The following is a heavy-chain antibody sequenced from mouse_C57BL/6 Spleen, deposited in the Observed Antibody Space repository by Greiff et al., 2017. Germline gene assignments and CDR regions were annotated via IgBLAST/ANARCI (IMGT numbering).Heavy chain of an antibody. D-gene: IGHD2-10*01. V-gene: IGHV1-55*01. Sequence: QVQLQQPGAELVKPGASVKMSCKASGYTFTSYWITWVKQRPGQGLEWIGDIYPGSGSTNYNEKFKSKATLTVDTSSSTAYMQLSSLTAEDSAVYYCAKIPLPGDAMDDWGKGTSVTVSS. J-gene: IGHJ4*01. CDR2: IYPGSGST. CDR3: AKIPLPGDAMDD. CDR1: GYTFTSYW.